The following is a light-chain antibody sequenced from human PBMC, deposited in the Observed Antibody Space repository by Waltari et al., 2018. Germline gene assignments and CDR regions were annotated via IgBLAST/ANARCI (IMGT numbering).Light chain of an antibody. V-gene: IGKV3-20*01. CDR1: QSLSSSY. Sequence: IVLTQSPGTLSLSPGDTGTLSCRASQSLSSSYLAWYQQRPGQAPRLLIYGSSNRATGIPDRFSGSGSGTDFTLTISSLQAEDVAVYYCQQYYSTQTFGQGTKLEIK. CDR3: QQYYSTQT. J-gene: IGKJ2*01. CDR2: GSS.